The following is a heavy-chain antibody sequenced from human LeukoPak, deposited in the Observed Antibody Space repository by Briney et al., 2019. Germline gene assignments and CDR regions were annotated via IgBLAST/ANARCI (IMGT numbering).Heavy chain of an antibody. V-gene: IGHV3-30*04. CDR1: GFTFSSYA. CDR3: ARDRRGGATGGLFDY. CDR2: ISYDGSNK. J-gene: IGHJ4*02. D-gene: IGHD1-26*01. Sequence: PGGSLRLSCAASGFTFSSYAMHWVRQAPGKGLEWVAVISYDGSNKYYADSVKGRFTISRDNSKNTLYLQMNSLRAEDTAVYYCARDRRGGATGGLFDYWGQGTLITVSS.